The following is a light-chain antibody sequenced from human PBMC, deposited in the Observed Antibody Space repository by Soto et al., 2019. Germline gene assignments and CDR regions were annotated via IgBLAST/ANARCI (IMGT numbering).Light chain of an antibody. CDR1: QGISNN. V-gene: IGKV1-27*01. J-gene: IGKJ1*01. Sequence: DIQMTQSPSSLSASVGDRVTITCRASQGISNNLARYQQKPGKVPRLLIYGASTLQSGVPSRFSGSGSGTDFTLTISSLQPEDVATYYCQKYDSAPLTFGQGTKVEFK. CDR3: QKYDSAPLT. CDR2: GAS.